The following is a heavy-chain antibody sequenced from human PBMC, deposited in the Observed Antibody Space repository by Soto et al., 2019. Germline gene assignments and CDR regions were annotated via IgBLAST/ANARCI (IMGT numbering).Heavy chain of an antibody. CDR3: ARAPTYDSSVLF. CDR2: IYYSGST. CDR1: GGSISSGGYY. D-gene: IGHD3-22*01. Sequence: PSETLSLTCTVSGGSISSGGYYWIWIRQHPGKGLEWIGYIYYSGSTYYNPSLKSRVTISVDTSKNQFSLKLSSVTAADTAVYYCARAPTYDSSVLFWGQGTLVTVSS. V-gene: IGHV4-31*03. J-gene: IGHJ4*02.